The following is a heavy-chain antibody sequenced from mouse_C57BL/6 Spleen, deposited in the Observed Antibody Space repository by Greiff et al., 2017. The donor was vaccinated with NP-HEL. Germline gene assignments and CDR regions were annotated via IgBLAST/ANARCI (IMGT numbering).Heavy chain of an antibody. V-gene: IGHV5-4*01. D-gene: IGHD2-2*01. CDR2: ISDGGSYT. CDR3: ARGGYVWFAY. J-gene: IGHJ3*01. CDR1: GFTFSSYA. Sequence: EVQVVESGGGLVKPGGSLKLSCAASGFTFSSYAMSWVRQTPEKRLEWVATISDGGSYTYYPDNVKGRFTISRDNAKNNLYLQMSHLKSEDTAMYYCARGGYVWFAYWGQGTLVTVSA.